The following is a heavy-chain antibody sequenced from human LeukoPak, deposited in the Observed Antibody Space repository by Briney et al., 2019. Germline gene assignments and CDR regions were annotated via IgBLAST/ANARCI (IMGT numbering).Heavy chain of an antibody. V-gene: IGHV3-23*01. J-gene: IGHJ4*02. CDR1: WFTFYSLS. CDR3: AREGLLWFGELFDY. CDR2: FSGSGGST. D-gene: IGHD3-10*01. Sequence: GSLRLLFASSWFTFYSLSLDWVRQGPGKGLEWVSAFSGSGGSTYYADSVKGRFTISRDNSKNTLYLQMNSLRAEDTAVYYCAREGLLWFGELFDYWGQGTLVTVSS.